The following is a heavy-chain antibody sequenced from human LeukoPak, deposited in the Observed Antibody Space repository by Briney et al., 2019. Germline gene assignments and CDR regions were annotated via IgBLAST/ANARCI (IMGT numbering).Heavy chain of an antibody. CDR3: ARGGQWLVRGFDY. J-gene: IGHJ4*02. CDR2: INHSGST. V-gene: IGHV4-34*01. Sequence: SETLSLTCTVSGGSISSYYWSWIRQPPGKGLEWIGEINHSGSTNYNPSLKNRVTISVDTSKNQFSLKLSSVTAADTAVYYCARGGQWLVRGFDYWGQGTLVTVSS. D-gene: IGHD6-19*01. CDR1: GGSISSYY.